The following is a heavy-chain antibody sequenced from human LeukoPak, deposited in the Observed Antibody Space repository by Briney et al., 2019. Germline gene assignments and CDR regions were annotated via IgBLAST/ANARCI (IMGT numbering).Heavy chain of an antibody. CDR1: GFTFSSYG. CDR3: AKETLVSSWYFFDY. Sequence: PGGSLRLSCAASGFTFSSYGMHWVRQAPGMGLEWVAVISYDGSNQYYADSAKGRFTISRDNSKNTLYLQMNSLRAEDTALYYCAKETLVSSWYFFDYWGQGILVTVSS. V-gene: IGHV3-30*18. D-gene: IGHD6-13*01. J-gene: IGHJ4*02. CDR2: ISYDGSNQ.